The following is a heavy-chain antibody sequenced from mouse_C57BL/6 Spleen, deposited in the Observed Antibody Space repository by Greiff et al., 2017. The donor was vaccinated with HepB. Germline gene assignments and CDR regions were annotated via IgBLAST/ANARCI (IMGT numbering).Heavy chain of an antibody. J-gene: IGHJ3*01. D-gene: IGHD2-1*01. Sequence: VQLQQSGPELVKPGASVKISCKASGYAFSSSWMNWVKQRPGKGLEWIGRIYPGDGDTNYNGKFKGKATLTADKSSSTAYMQLSSLTSEDSAVDYCAREGNGGRFAYWGQGTMVTVSA. CDR1: GYAFSSSW. CDR2: IYPGDGDT. CDR3: AREGNGGRFAY. V-gene: IGHV1-82*01.